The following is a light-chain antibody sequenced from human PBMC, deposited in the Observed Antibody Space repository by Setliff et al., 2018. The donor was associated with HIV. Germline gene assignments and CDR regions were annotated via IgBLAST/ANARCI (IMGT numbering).Light chain of an antibody. CDR3: SSYRGGSTLLG. J-gene: IGLJ1*01. V-gene: IGLV2-14*01. CDR2: EVS. Sequence: QSVLAQPASVSGSPGQSITISCTGTRNDVGAYNYVSWYQQHPGKAPKLMIYEVSNRPSGVSNRFSGSKSGNTASLTISGLQAEDEADYFCSSYRGGSTLLGLGPGTKVTGL. CDR1: RNDVGAYNY.